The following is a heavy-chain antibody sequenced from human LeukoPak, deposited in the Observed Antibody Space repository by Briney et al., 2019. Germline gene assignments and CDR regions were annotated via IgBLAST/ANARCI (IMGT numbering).Heavy chain of an antibody. CDR3: AKDIGSYYDY. V-gene: IGHV3-30*02. CDR1: GFTFSSNG. J-gene: IGHJ4*02. Sequence: GGSLRLSCVASGFTFSSNGMHWVRQAPGKGLEWVTFIQYNGSKKYYADSVKGRFTISRDNSKNTLYLEMNSLRAEDTAVYYCAKDIGSYYDYWGQGILVTVSS. D-gene: IGHD3-10*01. CDR2: IQYNGSKK.